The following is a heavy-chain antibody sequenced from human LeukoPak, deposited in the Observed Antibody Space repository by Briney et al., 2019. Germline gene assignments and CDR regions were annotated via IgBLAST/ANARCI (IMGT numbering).Heavy chain of an antibody. CDR2: INTDGSST. Sequence: GGSLRLSCAASGFTFSSYWMHWVRQAPGKGLVWVSRINTDGSSTSYADSVKGRFTISRDNAKNTLYLQMNSLRAEDTAVYYCARDSAYYDFWSGYYSGFDYWGQGTLVTVSS. D-gene: IGHD3-3*01. CDR3: ARDSAYYDFWSGYYSGFDY. V-gene: IGHV3-74*01. J-gene: IGHJ4*02. CDR1: GFTFSSYW.